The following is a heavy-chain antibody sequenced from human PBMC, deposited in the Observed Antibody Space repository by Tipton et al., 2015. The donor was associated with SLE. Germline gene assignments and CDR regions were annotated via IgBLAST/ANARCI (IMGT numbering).Heavy chain of an antibody. V-gene: IGHV4-39*07. J-gene: IGHJ4*02. CDR1: GGSISSSSYY. CDR3: ARVNGADDY. Sequence: TLSLTCTVSGGSISSSSYYWGWIRQPPGKGLEWIGSIHYSGSTSYNPSLKSRVTMSVDASKNQFSLKLSSVTAADTAVYYCARVNGADDYWGQGTLVTVSS. D-gene: IGHD4-17*01. CDR2: IHYSGST.